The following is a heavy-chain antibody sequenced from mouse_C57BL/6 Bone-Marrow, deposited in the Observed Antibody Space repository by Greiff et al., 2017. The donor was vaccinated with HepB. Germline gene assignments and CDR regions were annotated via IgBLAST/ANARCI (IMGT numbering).Heavy chain of an antibody. CDR3: ARVTTVVDYYAMDY. Sequence: LQESGAELVKPGASVKLSCKASGYTFTSYWMHWVKQRPGRGLEWIGRIDPNSGGTKYNEKFKSKATLTVDKPSSTAYMQLSSLTSEDSAVYYCARVTTVVDYYAMDYWGQGTSVTVSS. CDR2: IDPNSGGT. V-gene: IGHV1-72*01. D-gene: IGHD1-1*01. CDR1: GYTFTSYW. J-gene: IGHJ4*01.